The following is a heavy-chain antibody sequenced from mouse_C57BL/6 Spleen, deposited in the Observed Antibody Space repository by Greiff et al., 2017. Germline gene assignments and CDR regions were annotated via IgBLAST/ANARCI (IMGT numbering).Heavy chain of an antibody. CDR3: ARGRTGTSYYFDY. Sequence: VKLQQPGAELVRPGTSVKLSCKASGYTFTSYWMHWVKQRPGQGLEWIGVIDPSDSYTNYNQKFKGKATLTVDTSSSTAYMQLSSLTSEDSAVYYCARGRTGTSYYFDYWGQGTTLTVSS. V-gene: IGHV1-59*01. CDR2: IDPSDSYT. CDR1: GYTFTSYW. D-gene: IGHD4-1*01. J-gene: IGHJ2*01.